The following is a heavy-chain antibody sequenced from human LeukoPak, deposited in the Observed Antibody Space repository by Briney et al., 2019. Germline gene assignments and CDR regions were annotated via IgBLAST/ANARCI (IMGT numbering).Heavy chain of an antibody. CDR3: AKEPQKNDYYYGMDV. J-gene: IGHJ6*02. CDR1: GFTFSSYS. D-gene: IGHD1-1*01. Sequence: PGGSLRLSCAASGFTFSSYSMHWVRQAPGKGLEWVAVISYDGSNKYYADYVKGRFTISRDNSKNTLYLQMNSLRAEDTAVYYCAKEPQKNDYYYGMDVWGQGATVTVSS. V-gene: IGHV3-30*18. CDR2: ISYDGSNK.